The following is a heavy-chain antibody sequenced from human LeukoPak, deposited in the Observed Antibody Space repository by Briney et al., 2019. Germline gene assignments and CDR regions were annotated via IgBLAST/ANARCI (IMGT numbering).Heavy chain of an antibody. CDR1: VGSSSGYY. Sequence: PLETLSLTCAVFVGSSSGYYWTWIRKTPGKGLEWIGEINHRGSTNYNPSLESRVTISVDTLKNHFSLDLTSVTAADTAVYYCASGGWYRGYWGQGTLVTVSS. CDR2: INHRGST. V-gene: IGHV4-34*01. J-gene: IGHJ4*02. CDR3: ASGGWYRGY. D-gene: IGHD2-15*01.